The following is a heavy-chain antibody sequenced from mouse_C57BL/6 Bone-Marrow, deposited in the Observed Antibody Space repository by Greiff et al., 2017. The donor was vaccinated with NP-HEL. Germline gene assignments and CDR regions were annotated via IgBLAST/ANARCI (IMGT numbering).Heavy chain of an antibody. CDR2: IDPEDGET. CDR3: ARVAPLDY. Sequence: VQLQQSGAELVKPGASVKLSCTASGFTFKDYYMHWVKQRPEQGLEWIGRIDPEDGETKYAPKFQGKATMTADTSSNTAYLQLSSLTSEDTAVYYCARVAPLDYWGQGTTLTVSS. J-gene: IGHJ2*01. D-gene: IGHD1-1*01. V-gene: IGHV14-2*01. CDR1: GFTFKDYY.